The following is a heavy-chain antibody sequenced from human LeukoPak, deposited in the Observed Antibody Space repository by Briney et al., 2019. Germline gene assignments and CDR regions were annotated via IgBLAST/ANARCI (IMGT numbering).Heavy chain of an antibody. V-gene: IGHV1-18*01. CDR2: ISAYNGNT. CDR3: ARDPVGYCSSTSCSPSGWFDP. CDR1: GYTFTSYG. Sequence: GASVKVSCKASGYTFTSYGISWVRQAPGQGLEWMGWISAYNGNTNYAQKLQGRVTMTTDTSTSTAYMELRSLRPDDTAVYYCARDPVGYCSSTSCSPSGWFDPWGQGTLVTVSS. D-gene: IGHD2-2*01. J-gene: IGHJ5*02.